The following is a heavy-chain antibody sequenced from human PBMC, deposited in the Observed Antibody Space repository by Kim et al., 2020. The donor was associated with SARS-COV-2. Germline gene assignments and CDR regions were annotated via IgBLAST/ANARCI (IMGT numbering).Heavy chain of an antibody. Sequence: PALESRVTISVDTSKNQFSLKRSSVTAADTAVYYCAKGGKRGYSYGAFDYWGQGTLVTVSS. J-gene: IGHJ4*02. V-gene: IGHV4-34*01. CDR3: AKGGKRGYSYGAFDY. D-gene: IGHD5-18*01.